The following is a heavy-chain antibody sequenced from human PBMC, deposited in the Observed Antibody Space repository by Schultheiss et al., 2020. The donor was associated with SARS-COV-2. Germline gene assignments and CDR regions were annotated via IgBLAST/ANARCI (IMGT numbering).Heavy chain of an antibody. V-gene: IGHV3-64*01. CDR2: ISSNGGST. J-gene: IGHJ4*02. CDR3: ARGPLPGYSSSWYLDY. CDR1: GFTFSSYA. D-gene: IGHD6-13*01. Sequence: GGSLRLSCAASGFTFSSYAMHWVRQAPGKGLEYVSAISSNGGSTYYANSVKGRFTISRDNSKNTLYLQMGSLRAEDTAVYYCARGPLPGYSSSWYLDYWGQGTLVTVSS.